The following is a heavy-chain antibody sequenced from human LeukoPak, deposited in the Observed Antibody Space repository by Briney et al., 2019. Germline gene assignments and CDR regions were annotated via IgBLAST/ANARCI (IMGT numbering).Heavy chain of an antibody. CDR2: INHSGST. D-gene: IGHD2-8*01. CDR3: ARLRYCTNGVCP. J-gene: IGHJ5*02. V-gene: IGHV4-34*01. Sequence: SETLSLTCAVYGGSFSGYYWSWIRQPPGKGLEWIGEINHSGSTNYNPSLKSRVTISVDTSKNQFSLKLSSVTAPDTAVYYCARLRYCTNGVCPWGQGTLVTVSS. CDR1: GGSFSGYY.